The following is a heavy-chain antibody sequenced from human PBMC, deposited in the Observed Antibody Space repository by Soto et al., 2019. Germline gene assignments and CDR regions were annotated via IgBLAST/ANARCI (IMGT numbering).Heavy chain of an antibody. CDR1: GFTFSDYD. CDR2: IAGSGSSI. CDR3: AKDRQSLYDYVWGSYLFDY. D-gene: IGHD3-16*02. V-gene: IGHV3-11*01. Sequence: PGGSLRVSCVASGFTFSDYDRTWIRPATGKGLEWTSYIAGSGSSIFYADSVKGRFTISRDNSKNTLYLQMSSLRAEDTAIYYCAKDRQSLYDYVWGSYLFDYWGQGTLVTVSS. J-gene: IGHJ4*02.